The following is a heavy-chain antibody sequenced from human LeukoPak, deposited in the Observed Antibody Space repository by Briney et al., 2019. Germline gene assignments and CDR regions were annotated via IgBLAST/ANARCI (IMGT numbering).Heavy chain of an antibody. CDR2: ISGSGGST. CDR3: AKEFQSGWYKGDFDY. Sequence: GRSLRLSCAASGFTFSSYAMSWVRQAPGKGLEWVSAISGSGGSTYYADSVKGRFTISRDNSKNTLYLQMNSLRAEDTAVYYCAKEFQSGWYKGDFDYWGQGTLVTVSS. V-gene: IGHV3-23*01. J-gene: IGHJ4*02. CDR1: GFTFSSYA. D-gene: IGHD6-19*01.